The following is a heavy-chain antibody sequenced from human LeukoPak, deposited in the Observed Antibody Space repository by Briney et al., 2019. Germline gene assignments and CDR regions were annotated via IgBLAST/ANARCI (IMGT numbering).Heavy chain of an antibody. CDR1: GGTFSSYG. V-gene: IGHV1-18*01. Sequence: ASVKVSCKASGGTFSSYGISWVRQAPGQGLEWMGWISAYNGNTNYAQKLQGRVTMTTDTSTSTAYMELRSLRSDDTAVYYCARGRYSGYYYYGMDVWGQGTTVTVSS. D-gene: IGHD5-12*01. CDR2: ISAYNGNT. CDR3: ARGRYSGYYYYGMDV. J-gene: IGHJ6*02.